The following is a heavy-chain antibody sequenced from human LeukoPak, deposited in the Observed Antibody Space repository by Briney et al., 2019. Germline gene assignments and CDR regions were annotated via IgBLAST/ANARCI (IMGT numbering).Heavy chain of an antibody. CDR3: ASTYYYGSGRRYYMDV. D-gene: IGHD3-10*01. J-gene: IGHJ6*03. V-gene: IGHV1-18*01. CDR1: GYTFTSYG. CDR2: ISAYNGNT. Sequence: ASVKVSCKASGYTFTSYGISWVRQAPGQGLEWMGWISAYNGNTNYAQKLQGRVTMTTDTSTSTAYMGLRSLRSDDTAVYYCASTYYYGSGRRYYMDVWGKGTTVTVSS.